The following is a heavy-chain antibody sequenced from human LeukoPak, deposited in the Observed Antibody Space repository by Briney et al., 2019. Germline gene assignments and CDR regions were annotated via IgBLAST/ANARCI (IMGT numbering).Heavy chain of an antibody. CDR1: GFTFSSYS. CDR2: ISSSSSYI. J-gene: IGHJ4*02. D-gene: IGHD3-16*02. CDR3: ASQSRVAFGGVIVILDY. Sequence: GGSLRLSCAASGFTFSSYSMNWVRQAPGGGLEWVSSISSSSSYIYYADSVKGRFTISRDNAKNSLYLQMNSLRAEDTAVYYCASQSRVAFGGVIVILDYWGQGTLVTVSS. V-gene: IGHV3-21*01.